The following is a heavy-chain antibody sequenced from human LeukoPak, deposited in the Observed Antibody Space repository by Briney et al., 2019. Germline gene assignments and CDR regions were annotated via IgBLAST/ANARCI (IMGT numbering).Heavy chain of an antibody. J-gene: IGHJ4*02. Sequence: GALRLSCAASGFTFSDYYMSWIRQAPGKGLEWISYISSSGSDIYYADSVKGRFTISRDNAKNSLYLQMNSLRAEDTAVYYCARRAGDYSHPYDYWGQGTLVTVSS. V-gene: IGHV3-11*01. CDR3: ARRAGDYSHPYDY. CDR2: ISSSGSDI. CDR1: GFTFSDYY. D-gene: IGHD3-22*01.